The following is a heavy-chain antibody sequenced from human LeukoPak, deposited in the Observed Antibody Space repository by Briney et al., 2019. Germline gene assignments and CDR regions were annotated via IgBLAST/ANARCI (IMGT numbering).Heavy chain of an antibody. Sequence: PSETLSLTCTVSGYSISSGYYWGWIRQPPGKGLEWIGSIYHSGSTYYNPSLKSRVTISVDTSKNQFSLKLSSVTAADTAVYYCARRQLWVSFQHWGQGTLVTVSS. CDR1: GYSISSGYY. V-gene: IGHV4-38-2*02. D-gene: IGHD5-18*01. CDR3: ARRQLWVSFQH. J-gene: IGHJ1*01. CDR2: IYHSGST.